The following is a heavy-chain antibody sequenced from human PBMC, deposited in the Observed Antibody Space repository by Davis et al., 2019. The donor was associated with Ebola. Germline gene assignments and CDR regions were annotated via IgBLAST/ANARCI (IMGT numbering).Heavy chain of an antibody. CDR1: GGSFSGYY. CDR2: INHSGST. V-gene: IGHV4-34*01. J-gene: IGHJ4*02. Sequence: PGGSLRLSCAVYGGSFSGYYWSWIRQPPGKGLEWIGEINHSGSTNYNPSLKSRVTISVDTSKNQFSLKLSSVTAADTAVYYCARRGWAMVRGVIIRGYFDYWGQGTLVTVSS. CDR3: ARRGWAMVRGVIIRGYFDY. D-gene: IGHD3-10*01.